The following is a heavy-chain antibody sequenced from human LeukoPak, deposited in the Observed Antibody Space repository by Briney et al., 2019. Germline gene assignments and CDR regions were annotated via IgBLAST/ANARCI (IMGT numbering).Heavy chain of an antibody. J-gene: IGHJ4*02. CDR3: ARDDPNSGYDFDY. V-gene: IGHV1-69*05. CDR2: IIPIFGTA. D-gene: IGHD5-12*01. Sequence: GASVKVSCKASGGTFSSYAISWVRQAPGQGLEWMGGIIPIFGTANYAQKFQGRVTMTTDTSTSTAYLELRSLRSDDTAVYYCARDDPNSGYDFDYWGQGTLVTVSS. CDR1: GGTFSSYA.